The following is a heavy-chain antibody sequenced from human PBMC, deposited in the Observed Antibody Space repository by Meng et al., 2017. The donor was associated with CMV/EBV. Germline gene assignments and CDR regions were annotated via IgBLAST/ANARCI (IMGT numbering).Heavy chain of an antibody. CDR2: GKQDGREK. Sequence: GESLKISCASSGFTFSSYWMSWVRQAPGKGLKWVANGKQDGREKYYVDSVRGRFTISRDKARDSLYLQMNSLRAEDKAVYYCARSRGYSGWDFGGVPGQYYFDYWGQGALVTVSS. V-gene: IGHV3-7*01. CDR1: GFTFSSYW. CDR3: ARSRGYSGWDFGGVPGQYYFDY. D-gene: IGHD3-16*01. J-gene: IGHJ4*02.